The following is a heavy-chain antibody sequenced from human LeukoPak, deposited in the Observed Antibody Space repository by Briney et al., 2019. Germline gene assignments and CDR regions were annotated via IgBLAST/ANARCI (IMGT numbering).Heavy chain of an antibody. CDR2: INPNSGGT. CDR3: ASDAAASSTGYWFDP. Sequence: ASVKVSCKASGYTFTGYYMHWVRQAPGQGLEWMGWINPNSGGTNYAQKFQGRVTMTRDTSTSTVYMELSSLRSEDTAVYYCASDAAASSTGYWFDPWGQGTLVTVSS. J-gene: IGHJ5*02. D-gene: IGHD6-13*01. V-gene: IGHV1-2*02. CDR1: GYTFTGYY.